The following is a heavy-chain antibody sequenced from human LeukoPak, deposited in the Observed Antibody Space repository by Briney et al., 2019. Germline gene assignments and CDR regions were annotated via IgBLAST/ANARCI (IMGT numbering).Heavy chain of an antibody. CDR3: ARDHGYSGYDDYYFDY. D-gene: IGHD5-12*01. J-gene: IGHJ4*02. Sequence: GGSLRLSCAASGFTVSSNYMSWVRQAPGKGLEWVSVIYSGGSTYYADSVKGRFTISRDNSKNTLYLQMNSLRAEDTAVYYCARDHGYSGYDDYYFDYWGQGTLVTVSS. CDR1: GFTVSSNY. V-gene: IGHV3-66*01. CDR2: IYSGGST.